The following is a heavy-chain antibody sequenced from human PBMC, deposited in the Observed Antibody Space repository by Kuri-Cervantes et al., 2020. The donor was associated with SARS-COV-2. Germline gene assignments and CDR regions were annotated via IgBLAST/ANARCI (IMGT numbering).Heavy chain of an antibody. D-gene: IGHD3-16*02. CDR1: GFTFSSYS. CDR3: ARANVRAILSYYYYYGMDV. V-gene: IGHV3-21*01. CDR2: ISSSSSYI. J-gene: IGHJ6*02. Sequence: GESLKISCAASGFTFSSYSMNWVRQAPGKGLEWVSSISSSSSYIYYADSVKGRFTISRDNAKNSLYLQMNSLRAEDTAVYYCARANVRAILSYYYYYGMDVWGQGTTVTVSS.